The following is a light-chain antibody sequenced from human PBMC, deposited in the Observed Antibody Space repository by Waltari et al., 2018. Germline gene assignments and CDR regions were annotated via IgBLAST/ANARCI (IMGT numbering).Light chain of an antibody. V-gene: IGLV1-47*01. CDR1: SSNIGSNY. CDR3: AAWDDSLSVVV. J-gene: IGLJ2*01. Sequence: QSVLTQPPSTSGTPGQRVTISCSGSSSNIGSNYVYWYQQLPGTAPKLLIYTDNQRPSVVPDRFSGSKSGTSASLAISGLRSEDEADYYCAAWDDSLSVVVFGGGTKLTVL. CDR2: TDN.